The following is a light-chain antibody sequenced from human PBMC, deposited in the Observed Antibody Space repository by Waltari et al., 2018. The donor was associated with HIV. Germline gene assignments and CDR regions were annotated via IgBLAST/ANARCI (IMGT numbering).Light chain of an antibody. CDR1: ELPKRY. Sequence: YELTQPPSVSVSPGQTARITCSGSELPKRYSHWFRQKPGQPPILLIYKDTERPSGISQRFSASKSGTTITLTINEVQAEDEADYLCQSTDRSGTWVFGGGTRLAVL. CDR3: QSTDRSGTWV. J-gene: IGLJ3*02. V-gene: IGLV3-25*03. CDR2: KDT.